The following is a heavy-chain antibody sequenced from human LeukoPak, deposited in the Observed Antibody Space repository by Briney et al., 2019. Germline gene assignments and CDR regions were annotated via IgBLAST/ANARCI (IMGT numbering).Heavy chain of an antibody. CDR1: GGSISSYY. CDR2: IYYSGST. CDR3: ARGYCSGGSRDRFDP. V-gene: IGHV4-59*01. D-gene: IGHD2-15*01. Sequence: SETLSLTCTVSGGSISSYYWSWIRQPPGKGLEWIGYIYYSGSTNYNPSLKSRVTISVDTSKSQFSLKLSSVTAADTAVYYCARGYCSGGSRDRFDPWGQGTLVTVSS. J-gene: IGHJ5*02.